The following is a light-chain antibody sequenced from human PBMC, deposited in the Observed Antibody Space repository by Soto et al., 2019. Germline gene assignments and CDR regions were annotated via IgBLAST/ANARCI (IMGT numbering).Light chain of an antibody. CDR3: SSYAGSNNLV. Sequence: QSALTQPPSASGSPGQSVTISCTGTSSDVGGYNYVSWYQQHPGKAPKLMIYEVSKRPSGVPDRFSGSKSGNTASLTVSGLQAEDEADYYCSSYAGSNNLVFGTGPKVTVL. CDR1: SSDVGGYNY. CDR2: EVS. J-gene: IGLJ1*01. V-gene: IGLV2-8*01.